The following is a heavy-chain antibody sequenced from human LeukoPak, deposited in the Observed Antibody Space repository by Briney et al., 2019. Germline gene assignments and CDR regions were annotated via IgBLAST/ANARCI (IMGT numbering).Heavy chain of an antibody. J-gene: IGHJ3*02. CDR3: AKGVSSGSYRDDAFDI. D-gene: IGHD1-26*01. CDR2: ISGSGGST. CDR1: GFTFSSYA. Sequence: GGSLRLSCAASGFTFSSYAMSWVRQAPGKGLEWVSAISGSGGSTYYADSVKGRFTISRDNSKNTLYLQMNSLRAEDTAVYYCAKGVSSGSYRDDAFDIWGQGTMVTVPS. V-gene: IGHV3-23*01.